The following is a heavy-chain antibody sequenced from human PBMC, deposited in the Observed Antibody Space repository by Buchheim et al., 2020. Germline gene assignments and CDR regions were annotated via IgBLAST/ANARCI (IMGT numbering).Heavy chain of an antibody. CDR2: IRGKANSYST. CDR3: ARIVIVEAN. V-gene: IGHV3-72*01. D-gene: IGHD3-22*01. Sequence: EVHLVESGGGLVQPGGSLRLSCVASGFTFSDYYMDWVRQAPGKGLEWVGRIRGKANSYSTEYAASVKGSFTISRDDSKNSLYMQMNSLKTEDTAIYYCARIVIVEANWGQGTL. CDR1: GFTFSDYY. J-gene: IGHJ4*02.